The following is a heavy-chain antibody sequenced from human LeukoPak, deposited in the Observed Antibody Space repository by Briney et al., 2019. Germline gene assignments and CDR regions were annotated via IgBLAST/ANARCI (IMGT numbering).Heavy chain of an antibody. V-gene: IGHV3-30-3*01. CDR2: ISYDGSNK. Sequence: GGSLRLSCAASGFTFSSYAMPWVRQAPGKGLEWVAVISYDGSNKYYADSVKGRFTISRDNSKNTLYLQMNSLRAEDTAVYYCARDWYYYGSGSYYPFDYWGQGTLVTVSS. D-gene: IGHD3-10*01. CDR1: GFTFSSYA. J-gene: IGHJ4*02. CDR3: ARDWYYYGSGSYYPFDY.